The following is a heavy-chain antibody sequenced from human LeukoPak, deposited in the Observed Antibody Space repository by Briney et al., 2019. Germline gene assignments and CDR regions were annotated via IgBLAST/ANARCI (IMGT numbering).Heavy chain of an antibody. Sequence: SETLSLTCTVSGGSINSYYWTWIRQPPGKGLEWIGNIYNSGNTNYNPSLKSRVTISVDTSKNQFSLKLNSVTAADTAVYYCARESGSYLWRSWLNPWGQGTPVTVSS. J-gene: IGHJ5*02. CDR3: ARESGSYLWRSWLNP. D-gene: IGHD3-16*01. CDR2: IYNSGNT. CDR1: GGSINSYY. V-gene: IGHV4-59*01.